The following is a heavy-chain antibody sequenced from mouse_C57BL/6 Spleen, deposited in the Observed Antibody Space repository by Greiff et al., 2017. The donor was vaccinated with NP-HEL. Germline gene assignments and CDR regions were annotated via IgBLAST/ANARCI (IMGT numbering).Heavy chain of an antibody. CDR3: ARSDDYHWYFDV. CDR2: IYPGSGST. Sequence: VQLQQPGAELVKPGASVKMSCKASGYTFTSYWITWVKQRPGQGLEWIGDIYPGSGSTNYNEKFKSKATLTVDTSSSTAYMQLSSLTSEDSAVYYCARSDDYHWYFDVWGTGTTVTVSS. CDR1: GYTFTSYW. J-gene: IGHJ1*03. V-gene: IGHV1-55*01. D-gene: IGHD2-4*01.